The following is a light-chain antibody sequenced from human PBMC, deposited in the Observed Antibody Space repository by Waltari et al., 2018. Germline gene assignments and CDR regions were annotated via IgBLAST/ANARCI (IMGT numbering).Light chain of an antibody. CDR1: SSDVGTYDY. CDR2: DVT. J-gene: IGLJ1*01. CDR3: SSYTTSSTVYV. Sequence: SALTQPASVSGSPGQSITLPCTGTSSDVGTYDYVSWYQQHPGKAPKLMIYDVTKRPSGIANRFSGSKSGNTASLTISGLQAEDEADYYCSSYTTSSTVYVFGTGTKVTVL. V-gene: IGLV2-14*03.